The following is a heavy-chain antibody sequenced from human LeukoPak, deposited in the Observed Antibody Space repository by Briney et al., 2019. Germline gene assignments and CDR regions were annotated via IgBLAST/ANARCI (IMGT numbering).Heavy chain of an antibody. CDR1: GFTFSRYA. V-gene: IGHV3-23*01. Sequence: GGSLRLSCAASGFTFSRYAMTWVRHAPRKGLEWVSAISRSGATTYYADSVKGRFTISRDNSKNTLWLLMNTLRAEDTAVYYYARKYCSSTSCLFDYWGQGTLVTVSS. D-gene: IGHD2-2*01. CDR3: ARKYCSSTSCLFDY. CDR2: ISRSGATT. J-gene: IGHJ4*02.